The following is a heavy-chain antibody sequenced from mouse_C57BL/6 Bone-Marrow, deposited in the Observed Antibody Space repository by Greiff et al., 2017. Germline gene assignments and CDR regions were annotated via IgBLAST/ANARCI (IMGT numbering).Heavy chain of an antibody. D-gene: IGHD2-4*01. CDR1: GYSFTDYY. CDR3: ARGYDYDYAMDY. V-gene: IGHV1-39*01. CDR2: INPNYGTT. Sequence: LQESGPELVKPGASVKISCKASGYSFTDYYMNWVKQSTGKSLEWIGVINPNYGTTSYNQKFKGKATLTVDQSSSTAYMQLNSLTSEDSAVYDDARGYDYDYAMDYWGQGTSVTVSS. J-gene: IGHJ4*01.